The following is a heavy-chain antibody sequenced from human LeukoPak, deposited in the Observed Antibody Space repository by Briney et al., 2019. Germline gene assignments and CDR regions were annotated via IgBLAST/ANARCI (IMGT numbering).Heavy chain of an antibody. CDR2: ISYDGSNK. CDR3: AKDPSGDSFGSYGLDV. V-gene: IGHV3-30*18. Sequence: PGWSLRLSCAASGFTFSSYDMHWVRQAPGKGLEWVAVISYDGSNKYYAASVKGRFTISIDNSKNTLYLQMNSRRPEDTAVYYCAKDPSGDSFGSYGLDVWGQGTTVTVSS. J-gene: IGHJ6*02. CDR1: GFTFSSYD. D-gene: IGHD5-18*01.